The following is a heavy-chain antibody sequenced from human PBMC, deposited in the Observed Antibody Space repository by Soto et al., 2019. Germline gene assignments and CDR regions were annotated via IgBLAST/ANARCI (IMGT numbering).Heavy chain of an antibody. CDR2: ISGSGGIT. CDR1: GFTSSSDA. V-gene: IGHV3-23*01. J-gene: IGHJ5*02. Sequence: GSLSLSSAASGFTSSSDAMSWVRQAPGKGLEWVSAISGSGGITYYADSVKGRFTISRDNSKNTLYLQMNSLRAEDTAVYYCAKDYGDYSAWGQGTLVTVSS. CDR3: AKDYGDYSA. D-gene: IGHD4-17*01.